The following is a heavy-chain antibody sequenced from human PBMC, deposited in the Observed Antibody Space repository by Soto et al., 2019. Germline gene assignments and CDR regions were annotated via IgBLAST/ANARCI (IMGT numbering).Heavy chain of an antibody. D-gene: IGHD5-12*01. Sequence: GGSLRLSCAASGFTFSSYDMTWVRQAPGKGLEWVSAISGSGGSTYYADSVKGRFTISRDNSKNTLYLQMNSLRAEDTAVYYCAKGSGYTDPFDYWGQGXLVTVYS. V-gene: IGHV3-23*01. CDR3: AKGSGYTDPFDY. J-gene: IGHJ4*02. CDR1: GFTFSSYD. CDR2: ISGSGGST.